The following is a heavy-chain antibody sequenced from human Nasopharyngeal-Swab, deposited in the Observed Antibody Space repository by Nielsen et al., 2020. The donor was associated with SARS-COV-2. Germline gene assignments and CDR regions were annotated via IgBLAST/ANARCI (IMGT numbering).Heavy chain of an antibody. CDR2: ISSSSSYI. J-gene: IGHJ6*02. CDR1: GFTFSTYS. D-gene: IGHD3-9*01. V-gene: IGHV3-21*01. CDR3: ARGCVLTGPSCYYYGMDV. Sequence: GESLKISCVASGFTFSTYSMNWVRQAPGKGLEWVSSISSSSSYIYYADSLKGRFTISRDNAKNSLYLQMNSLRAEDTAVYYCARGCVLTGPSCYYYGMDVWGQGTTVTVSS.